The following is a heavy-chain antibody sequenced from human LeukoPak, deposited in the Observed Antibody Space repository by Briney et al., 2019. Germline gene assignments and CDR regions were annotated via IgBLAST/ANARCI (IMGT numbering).Heavy chain of an antibody. Sequence: PGGSLRLSCAASRFTFSSYSMNWVRQAPGKGLEWVSSISSSSSYIYYADSVKGRFTISRDNAKNSLYLQMNSLRAEDTAVYYCARGPYNYGPGGVYWGQGTLVTVSS. CDR2: ISSSSSYI. V-gene: IGHV3-21*01. CDR1: RFTFSSYS. J-gene: IGHJ4*02. D-gene: IGHD5-18*01. CDR3: ARGPYNYGPGGVY.